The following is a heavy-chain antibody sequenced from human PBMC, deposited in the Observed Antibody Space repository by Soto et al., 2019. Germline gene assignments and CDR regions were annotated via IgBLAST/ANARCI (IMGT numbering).Heavy chain of an antibody. CDR1: GGSISSGGYY. Sequence: PSETLSLTXTVSGGSISSGGYYWSWIRQHPGKGLEWIGYIYYSGSTYYNPSLKSRVTISVDTSKNQFSLKLSSVTAADTAVYYCASLAVPAARGRGYYYGMDVWGQGTTVTVSS. J-gene: IGHJ6*02. CDR3: ASLAVPAARGRGYYYGMDV. CDR2: IYYSGST. D-gene: IGHD2-2*01. V-gene: IGHV4-31*02.